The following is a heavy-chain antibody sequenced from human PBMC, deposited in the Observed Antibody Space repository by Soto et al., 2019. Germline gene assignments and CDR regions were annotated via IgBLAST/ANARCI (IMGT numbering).Heavy chain of an antibody. Sequence: HPGGSLRLSCAASGFTFSSYTMTWVRQAPGKGLEWVSGINSGGRTYYADSVKGRFTISRDDSKNTLYLQIISLRAEDTAVYYCARTAHWNYVLYFDYWGQGTLDTVSS. CDR1: GFTFSSYT. V-gene: IGHV3-23*01. D-gene: IGHD1-7*01. CDR2: INSGGRT. CDR3: ARTAHWNYVLYFDY. J-gene: IGHJ4*02.